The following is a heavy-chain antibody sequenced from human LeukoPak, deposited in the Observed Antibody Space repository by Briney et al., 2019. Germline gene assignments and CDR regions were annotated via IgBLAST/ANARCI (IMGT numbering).Heavy chain of an antibody. CDR3: AKAYGYNALYYFDY. V-gene: IGHV3-9*01. J-gene: IGHJ4*02. CDR1: GFTFDDYA. D-gene: IGHD5-24*01. Sequence: GRSLRLSCAASGFTFDDYARHWVRQAPGKGLEWVSGISWNSGSIGYADSVKGRFTISRDNAKNSLYLQMNSLRAEDTALYYCAKAYGYNALYYFDYWGQGTLVTVSS. CDR2: ISWNSGSI.